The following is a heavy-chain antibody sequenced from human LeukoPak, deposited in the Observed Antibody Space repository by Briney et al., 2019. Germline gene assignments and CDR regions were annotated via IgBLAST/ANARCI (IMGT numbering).Heavy chain of an antibody. CDR1: GGSISSYY. D-gene: IGHD2-2*02. Sequence: ASETLSLTCTVSGGSISSYYWSWIRQPPGKGLEWIGYIYYSGSTNYNPSLKSRVTISVDTSKNQFSLKLSSVTAADTAVYYCAGAPIVVVPAAIDAFDIWGQGTMVTVSS. V-gene: IGHV4-59*01. CDR2: IYYSGST. CDR3: AGAPIVVVPAAIDAFDI. J-gene: IGHJ3*02.